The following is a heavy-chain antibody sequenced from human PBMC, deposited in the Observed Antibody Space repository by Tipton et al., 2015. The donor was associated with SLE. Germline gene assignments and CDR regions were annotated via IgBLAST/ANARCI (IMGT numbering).Heavy chain of an antibody. V-gene: IGHV4-59*12. CDR1: GGSIRSYY. CDR2: IDYTRGM. Sequence: TLSLTCTVSGGSIRSYYWSWIRQPPGKRLEWIGYIDYTRGMKYHPSLESRVTISLDTSKNQFSLKLNSLTAADTAVYYCARDFGNVGRFDSWGQGTLVTVSS. D-gene: IGHD3-10*01. J-gene: IGHJ5*01. CDR3: ARDFGNVGRFDS.